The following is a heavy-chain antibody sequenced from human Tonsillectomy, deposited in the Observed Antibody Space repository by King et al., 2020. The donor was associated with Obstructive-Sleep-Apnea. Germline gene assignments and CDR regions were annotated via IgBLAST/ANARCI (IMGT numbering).Heavy chain of an antibody. CDR3: ARDYNRLVIDS. Sequence: QLQESGPGLVRPSETLSLTCTVSGGSISSSSYYWDWIRQPPGKGLQWIGTINYSGNTYYNPSLKRRVTISVDTSKNQFSLKLSSVTAADTAMYYCARDYNRLVIDSWGQGTLVAVS. CDR2: INYSGNT. D-gene: IGHD3-9*01. V-gene: IGHV4-39*07. CDR1: GGSISSSSYY. J-gene: IGHJ4*02.